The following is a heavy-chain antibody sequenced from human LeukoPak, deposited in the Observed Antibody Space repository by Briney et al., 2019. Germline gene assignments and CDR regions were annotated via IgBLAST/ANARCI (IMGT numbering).Heavy chain of an antibody. Sequence: PSETLSLTCAVYGGSFSGYYWSWIRQPPGKGLEWIGEINHSGSTNYNPSLKSRVTISVDTSKNQFSLKLSSVTAADTAVYYCARHVGSIAVAGLSQGFDPWGQGTLVTVSS. J-gene: IGHJ5*02. V-gene: IGHV4-34*01. CDR3: ARHVGSIAVAGLSQGFDP. CDR2: INHSGST. CDR1: GGSFSGYY. D-gene: IGHD6-19*01.